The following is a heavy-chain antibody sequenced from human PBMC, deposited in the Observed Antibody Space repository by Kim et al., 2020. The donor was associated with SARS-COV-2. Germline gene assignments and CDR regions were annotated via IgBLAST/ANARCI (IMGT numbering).Heavy chain of an antibody. D-gene: IGHD3-10*01. CDR3: ASWMDYGSENNWFDP. J-gene: IGHJ5*02. Sequence: QEFQGRVTITADESTSTAYMELSSLRSEDTAVYYCASWMDYGSENNWFDPWGQGTLVTVSS. V-gene: IGHV1-69*01.